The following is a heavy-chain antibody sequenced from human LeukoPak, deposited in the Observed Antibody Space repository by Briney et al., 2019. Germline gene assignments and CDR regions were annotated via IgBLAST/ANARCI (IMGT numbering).Heavy chain of an antibody. Sequence: ASVKVSCKASGGTFSSYAISWVRQAPGQGLEWMGIINPSGGSTSYAQKFQGRVTMTRDTSTSTVYMELSSLRSEDTAVYYCAREVVSGNSALAFDYWGQGTLVTVSS. D-gene: IGHD4-23*01. CDR1: GGTFSSYA. V-gene: IGHV1-46*01. CDR2: INPSGGST. CDR3: AREVVSGNSALAFDY. J-gene: IGHJ4*02.